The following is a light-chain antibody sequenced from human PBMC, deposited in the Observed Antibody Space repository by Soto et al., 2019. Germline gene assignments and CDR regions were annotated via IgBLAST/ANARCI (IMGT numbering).Light chain of an antibody. J-gene: IGKJ5*01. V-gene: IGKV3D-15*01. CDR1: QSVSST. CDR2: GIS. CDR3: QQHGQWPIT. Sequence: EIVMTQSPATLSVSPGARATLSCMASQSVSSTLAWSQQKPGQAPRLLIYGISKRATDIPDRFSGSGSGTEFTLTISSLQPEDFATYYCQQHGQWPITFGQGTRLEIK.